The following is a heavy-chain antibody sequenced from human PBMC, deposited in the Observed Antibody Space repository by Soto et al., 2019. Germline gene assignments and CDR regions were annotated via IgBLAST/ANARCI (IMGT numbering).Heavy chain of an antibody. D-gene: IGHD6-19*01. CDR3: ARGRSSGWEYYGMDV. Sequence: GESLKISCKGSGYTFVSYWIGWVRQRPGKGLEWMAIIYPGDSDIRYSPSFYGQVTISADKSINTAYLQWSSLKASDTAIYYCARGRSSGWEYYGMDVWGQGTTVTVSS. CDR2: IYPGDSDI. J-gene: IGHJ6*02. V-gene: IGHV5-51*01. CDR1: GYTFVSYW.